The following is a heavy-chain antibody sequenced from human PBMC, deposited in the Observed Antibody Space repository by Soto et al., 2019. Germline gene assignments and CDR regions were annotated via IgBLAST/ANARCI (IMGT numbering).Heavy chain of an antibody. CDR1: GFTFDDYA. Sequence: PGGSLRLSCAASGFTFDDYAMHWVRQAPGKGLEWVSGVSWNSDTIVYADSVKGRFTISRDNAKNFLYLQMNSLRAEDTALYYCAKDIRSRSYYDSVDFWGQGTLVTVSS. CDR2: VSWNSDTI. CDR3: AKDIRSRSYYDSVDF. J-gene: IGHJ4*02. D-gene: IGHD3-22*01. V-gene: IGHV3-9*01.